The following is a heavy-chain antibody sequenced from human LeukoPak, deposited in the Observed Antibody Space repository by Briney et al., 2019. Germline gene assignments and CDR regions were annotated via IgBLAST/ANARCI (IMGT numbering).Heavy chain of an antibody. CDR1: GFTFSGYA. D-gene: IGHD1-26*01. V-gene: IGHV3-30*04. Sequence: PGGSLRLSCSASGFTFSGYAMHWVRQAPGKGLEWVAVISYDGNFDYYPDSVKGRFTISRDNSKNTLYLQINSLTAEDTAVYYCARNPPGIVGAPTHYCYYMDVWGRGTTVTISS. CDR3: ARNPPGIVGAPTHYCYYMDV. CDR2: ISYDGNFD. J-gene: IGHJ6*03.